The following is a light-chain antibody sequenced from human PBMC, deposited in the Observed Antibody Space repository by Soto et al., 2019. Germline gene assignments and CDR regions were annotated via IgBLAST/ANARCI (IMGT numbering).Light chain of an antibody. CDR3: QQSFSIPVT. J-gene: IGKJ3*01. Sequence: DIQMTQSPSSLSATVGDRLTITCRASQTIGKYLNWYQQQPGKVPKLLIYDASYLQSGVPSRFSGSESGTDFTLNISDLRPEYFATYYCQQSFSIPVTFGPGT. CDR2: DAS. CDR1: QTIGKY. V-gene: IGKV1-39*01.